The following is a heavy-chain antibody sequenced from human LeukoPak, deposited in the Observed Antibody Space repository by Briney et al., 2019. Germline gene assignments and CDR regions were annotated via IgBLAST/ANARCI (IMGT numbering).Heavy chain of an antibody. J-gene: IGHJ4*02. CDR1: GGSISSYY. V-gene: IGHV4-59*01. Sequence: LETLSLTCTVSGGSISSYYWSWIRQPPGKGLEWIGYIYYSGSTNYNPSLKSRVTISVDTSKNQFSLKLSSVTAADTAVYYCARHAAMVPLDFDYWGQGTLVTVSS. D-gene: IGHD5-18*01. CDR2: IYYSGST. CDR3: ARHAAMVPLDFDY.